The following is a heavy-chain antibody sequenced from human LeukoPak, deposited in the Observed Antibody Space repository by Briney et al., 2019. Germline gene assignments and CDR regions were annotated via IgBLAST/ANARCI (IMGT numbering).Heavy chain of an antibody. Sequence: PSETLSLTCTVSGGSISSNYWSWIRQPPGKGLEWIGYIYYSGSTNYNPSLKSRVTISVDTSKNQFSLKLSSVTAADTAVYYCARASYDSSGYYGYYYYYMDVWGKGTTVTISS. J-gene: IGHJ6*03. V-gene: IGHV4-59*08. CDR3: ARASYDSSGYYGYYYYYMDV. CDR1: GGSISSNY. D-gene: IGHD3-22*01. CDR2: IYYSGST.